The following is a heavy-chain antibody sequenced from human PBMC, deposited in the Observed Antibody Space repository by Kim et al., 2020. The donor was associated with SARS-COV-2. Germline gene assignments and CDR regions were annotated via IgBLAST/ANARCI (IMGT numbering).Heavy chain of an antibody. J-gene: IGHJ5*02. CDR1: GGSFIGYS. V-gene: IGHV4-34*01. Sequence: SETLSLTCAVYGGSFIGYSWNWIRQPPGKGLEWIGEINHSGSTNYNPSLQSRVTISVDTSKNQFSLKLSSVTAADTAVYYCARGLRGDIIVVIAAGLYNWFDPWGQGTLVTVSS. D-gene: IGHD2-15*01. CDR3: ARGLRGDIIVVIAAGLYNWFDP. CDR2: INHSGST.